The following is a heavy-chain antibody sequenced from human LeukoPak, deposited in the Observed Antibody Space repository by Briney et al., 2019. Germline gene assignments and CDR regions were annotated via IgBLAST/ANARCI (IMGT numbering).Heavy chain of an antibody. D-gene: IGHD5-12*01. J-gene: IGHJ4*02. CDR2: FDPEGDET. V-gene: IGHV1-24*01. Sequence: GASVKLSCTVSGYTLTELSIHWVRQAPGKGLEWMGGFDPEGDETIYAQKFQGRVTMTEDTSPDTAYMELSSLRSEDTAVYYCATNLFRAKWLRAGPFDYWGQGTLVSVSS. CDR1: GYTLTELS. CDR3: ATNLFRAKWLRAGPFDY.